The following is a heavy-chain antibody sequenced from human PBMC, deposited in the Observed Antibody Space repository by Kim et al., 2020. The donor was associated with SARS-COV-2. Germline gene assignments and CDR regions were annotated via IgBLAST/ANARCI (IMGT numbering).Heavy chain of an antibody. Sequence: GGSLRLSCAASGFTFSSYAMSWVRQAPGKRLEWVSTITGSGDNAFYTDSVKGRFTISRDNSKNTLYVQMSSLGADDTAVYYCAKDIGVVGSGRIGGYGWFDPWGQGTLVTVSS. CDR1: GFTFSSYA. CDR3: AKDIGVVGSGRIGGYGWFDP. V-gene: IGHV3-23*01. D-gene: IGHD1-26*01. CDR2: ITGSGDNA. J-gene: IGHJ5*02.